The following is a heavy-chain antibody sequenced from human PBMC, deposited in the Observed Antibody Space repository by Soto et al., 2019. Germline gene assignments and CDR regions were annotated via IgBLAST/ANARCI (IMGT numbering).Heavy chain of an antibody. J-gene: IGHJ5*02. CDR1: GDSISSGGYY. D-gene: IGHD3-3*01. V-gene: IGHV4-31*03. CDR2: IFYSGSA. CDR3: ARDMSRYDSWSGYVSTTNWFDP. Sequence: SETLSLTCIVSGDSISSGGYYWSWIRQHPVKGLEWIGYIFYSGSAFYNPSPKGRVTISVETSENRFSLRLNSVTAADTAVYYCARDMSRYDSWSGYVSTTNWFDPWGQGALVTVSS.